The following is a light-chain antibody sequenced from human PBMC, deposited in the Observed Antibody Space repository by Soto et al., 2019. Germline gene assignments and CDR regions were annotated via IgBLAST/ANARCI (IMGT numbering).Light chain of an antibody. CDR3: QAWATGIHI. V-gene: IGLV4-69*01. J-gene: IGLJ2*01. CDR2: VNSDGSH. Sequence: QPVLTQSPSASASLGASVKLTCTLSSRHNTNAIAWHQQQPKKGPRFLMKVNSDGSHFKGDGIPDCFSGSSSGAERYLTISSLQSEDEADYYCQAWATGIHIFGGGTKLTVL. CDR1: SRHNTNA.